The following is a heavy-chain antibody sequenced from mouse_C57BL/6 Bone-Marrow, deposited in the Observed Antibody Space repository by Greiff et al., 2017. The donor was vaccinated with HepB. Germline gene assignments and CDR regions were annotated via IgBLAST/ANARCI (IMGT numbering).Heavy chain of an antibody. Sequence: LQESGPELVKPGASVKISCKASGYAFSSSWMNWVKQRPGKGLEWIGRIYPGDGDTNYNGKFKGKATLTADKSSSTAYMQLSSLTSEDSAVYFCARHYYGSSYLAYWGQGTLVTVSA. D-gene: IGHD1-1*01. CDR3: ARHYYGSSYLAY. CDR1: GYAFSSSW. CDR2: IYPGDGDT. J-gene: IGHJ3*01. V-gene: IGHV1-82*01.